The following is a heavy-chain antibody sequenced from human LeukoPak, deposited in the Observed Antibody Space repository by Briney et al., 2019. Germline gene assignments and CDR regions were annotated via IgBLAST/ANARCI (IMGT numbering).Heavy chain of an antibody. CDR1: GHTFTGYY. V-gene: IGHV1-2*02. CDR2: MNPNSGGT. CDR3: ATVVGARGGDYFDY. Sequence: ASVKVSCKASGHTFTGYYMHWVRQAPGQGLEWMGWMNPNSGGTNYAQKFQGRVTMTRDTSISTAYMELSRLRSDDTAVYYCATVVGARGGDYFDYWGQGTLVTVSS. D-gene: IGHD1-26*01. J-gene: IGHJ4*02.